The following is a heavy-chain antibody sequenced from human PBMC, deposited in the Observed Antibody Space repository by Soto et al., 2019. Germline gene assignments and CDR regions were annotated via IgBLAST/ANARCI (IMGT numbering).Heavy chain of an antibody. J-gene: IGHJ5*02. D-gene: IGHD6-19*01. CDR1: GGSISSGGYS. CDR2: IYHSGST. CDR3: ARSTVRTYSSGWYARGWFDP. V-gene: IGHV4-30-2*01. Sequence: SETLSLTCAVSGGSISSGGYSWSWIRQPPGKGLEWIGYIYHSGSTNYNPSLKSRVTISVDTSKNQFSLKLSSVTAADTAVYYCARSTVRTYSSGWYARGWFDPWGQGTLVTVSS.